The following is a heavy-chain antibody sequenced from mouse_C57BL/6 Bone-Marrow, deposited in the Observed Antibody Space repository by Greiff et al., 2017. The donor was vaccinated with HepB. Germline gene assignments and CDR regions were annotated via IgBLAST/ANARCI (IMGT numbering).Heavy chain of an antibody. V-gene: IGHV5-16*01. CDR2: INYDGSST. CDR3: AREDYGSSPWFAY. J-gene: IGHJ3*01. Sequence: DVQLVESEGGLVQPGSSMKLSCTASGFTFSDYYMAWVRQVPEKGLEWVANINYDGSSTYYLDSLKSRFIISRDNAKNILYLQMSSLKSEDTATYYCAREDYGSSPWFAYWGQGTLVTVSA. CDR1: GFTFSDYY. D-gene: IGHD1-1*01.